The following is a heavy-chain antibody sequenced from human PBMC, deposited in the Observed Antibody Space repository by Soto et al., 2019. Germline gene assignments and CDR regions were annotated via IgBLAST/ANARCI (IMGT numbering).Heavy chain of an antibody. J-gene: IGHJ4*02. V-gene: IGHV4-39*01. CDR2: IYYSGST. Sequence: QLQLQESGPGLVKPSETLSLTCTVSGGSISSSSYYWGWIRQPPGKGLEWIGSIYYSGSTYYNPSLKSRVTIAVDTSKNQFSLKLSSVTAAATAVYYCARPCAPRRLVIPPVDYWGQGTLVTVSS. CDR3: ARPCAPRRLVIPPVDY. CDR1: GGSISSSSYY. D-gene: IGHD3-9*01.